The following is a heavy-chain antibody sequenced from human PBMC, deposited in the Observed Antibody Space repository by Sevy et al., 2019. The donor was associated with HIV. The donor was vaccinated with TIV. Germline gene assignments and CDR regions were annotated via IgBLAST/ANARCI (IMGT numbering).Heavy chain of an antibody. Sequence: GGSLRLSCAASGFTFSSYAMSWVRQAPGKGLEWVSAISGSGGSTYYADSVKGRFTISRDNPKNTLYLQMNSLRAEDTAVYYCAKDLMCKPYYDSSGYYFPCAFDIWGQGTMVTVSS. D-gene: IGHD3-22*01. J-gene: IGHJ3*02. CDR2: ISGSGGST. V-gene: IGHV3-23*01. CDR1: GFTFSSYA. CDR3: AKDLMCKPYYDSSGYYFPCAFDI.